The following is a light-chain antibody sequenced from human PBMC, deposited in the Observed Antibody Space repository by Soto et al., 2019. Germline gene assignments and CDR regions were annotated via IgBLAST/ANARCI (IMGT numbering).Light chain of an antibody. V-gene: IGKV3-11*01. J-gene: IGKJ4*01. CDR2: DAS. CDR1: QSVNSY. CDR3: QHRRNWPLT. Sequence: EIVLTQSPATLSLSPGERATLSCRASQSVNSYLAWYQQKPGQAPRLLIYDASNRATGIAARFSGSGSGTDFTLTISRLEPEDFAVYYCQHRRNWPLTFGGGTKVEIK.